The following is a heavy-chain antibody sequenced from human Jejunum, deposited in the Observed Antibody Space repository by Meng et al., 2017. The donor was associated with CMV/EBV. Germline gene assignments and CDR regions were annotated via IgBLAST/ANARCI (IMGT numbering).Heavy chain of an antibody. CDR2: IYYNGRT. CDR1: GGSISSYF. V-gene: IGHV4-59*01. D-gene: IGHD4-17*01. CDR3: ARGWAPTVTTYYFDY. Sequence: VSGGSISSYFWSWIRQPPGKGLEWIGYIYYNGRTNYNPYLKSRVTTSLDTSKNQFSLKLSSVTAADTAVYYCARGWAPTVTTYYFDYWGQGTLVTVSS. J-gene: IGHJ4*02.